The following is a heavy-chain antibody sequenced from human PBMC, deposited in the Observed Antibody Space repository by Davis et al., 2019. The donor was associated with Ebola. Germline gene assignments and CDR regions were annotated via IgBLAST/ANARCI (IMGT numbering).Heavy chain of an antibody. CDR2: ISGSGGST. D-gene: IGHD2-15*01. Sequence: GGSLRLSCAASGFTFSSYAMSWVRQAPGKGLEWVSAISGSGGSTGYADSVKGRFTISRDNAKNSLYLQMNSLRAEDTALYYCARDFLCSYWGQGTLVTVSS. CDR3: ARDFLCSY. J-gene: IGHJ4*02. CDR1: GFTFSSYA. V-gene: IGHV3-20*04.